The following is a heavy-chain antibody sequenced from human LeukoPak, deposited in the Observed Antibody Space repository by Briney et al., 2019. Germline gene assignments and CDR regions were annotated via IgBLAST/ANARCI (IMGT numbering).Heavy chain of an antibody. D-gene: IGHD3-10*01. Sequence: SETLSLTCTVSGGSISSSSYYWGWIRQPPGKGLEWIGSIYYSGSTYYNPSLKSRVTISVDTSENQFSLKLSSVTAADTAVYYCARDGGSGSYWAYYYYYMDVWGKGTTVTVSS. CDR2: IYYSGST. J-gene: IGHJ6*03. CDR1: GGSISSSSYY. V-gene: IGHV4-39*07. CDR3: ARDGGSGSYWAYYYYYMDV.